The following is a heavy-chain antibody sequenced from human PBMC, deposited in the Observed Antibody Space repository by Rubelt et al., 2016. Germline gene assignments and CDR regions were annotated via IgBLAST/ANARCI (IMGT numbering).Heavy chain of an antibody. J-gene: IGHJ5*02. D-gene: IGHD2/OR15-2a*01. CDR3: ARQPKYQNWFDP. CDR1: GYSFTSYW. CDR2: IYPGDSDN. Sequence: EVQLVQSGAELKKPGESLKISCKCSGYSFTSYWIGWVRQMPGKVLEWMGIIYPGDSDNRYSPSFQGQVTMSADKSISTAYLQWSSLKASDTAMYYCARQPKYQNWFDPWGQGTLVTVSS. V-gene: IGHV5-51*01.